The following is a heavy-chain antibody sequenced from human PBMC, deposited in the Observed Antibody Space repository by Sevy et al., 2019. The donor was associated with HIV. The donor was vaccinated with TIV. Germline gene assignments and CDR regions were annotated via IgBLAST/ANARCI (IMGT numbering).Heavy chain of an antibody. D-gene: IGHD2-2*01. CDR1: GFTFSSYG. CDR2: IWYDGSNK. Sequence: GSLRLSCAASGFTFSSYGMHWVRQAPGKGLEWVAVIWYDGSNKYYADSVKGRFTISRDNSKNTLYLQMNSLRAEDTAVYYCARGYCSSTSCLHFDYWGQGTLVTVSS. CDR3: ARGYCSSTSCLHFDY. V-gene: IGHV3-33*01. J-gene: IGHJ4*02.